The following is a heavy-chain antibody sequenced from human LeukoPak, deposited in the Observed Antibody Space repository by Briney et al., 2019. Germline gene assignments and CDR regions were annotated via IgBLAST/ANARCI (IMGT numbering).Heavy chain of an antibody. CDR1: GGSISSYY. CDR3: ARVPGVSNWFDP. Sequence: PSETLSLTCTVSGGSISSYYWSWIRQPPGKGLEWIGYIYYSGSTNYNPSLKSRVTISVDTSKNQFSLKLSSVTAADTAVYYCARVPGVSNWFDPWGQGTLVTVSS. CDR2: IYYSGST. J-gene: IGHJ5*02. D-gene: IGHD3-10*01. V-gene: IGHV4-59*12.